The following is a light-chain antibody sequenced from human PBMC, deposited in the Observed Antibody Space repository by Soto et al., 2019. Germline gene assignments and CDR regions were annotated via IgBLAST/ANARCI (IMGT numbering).Light chain of an antibody. V-gene: IGLV1-44*01. CDR3: AECDDTLNGFYV. CDR2: NNN. CDR1: SSNIGSNT. J-gene: IGLJ1*01. Sequence: QSVLTQPPSASGTPGQRVTISCSGSSSNIGSNTVNWYQQLPGTSPKLLIYNNNQRPSGDPDRISGSKSGTSASLAINGLQCEDEADYYCAECDDTLNGFYVFGTGTKVTVL.